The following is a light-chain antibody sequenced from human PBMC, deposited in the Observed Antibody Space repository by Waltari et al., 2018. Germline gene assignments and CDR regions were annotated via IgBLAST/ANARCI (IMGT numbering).Light chain of an antibody. V-gene: IGLV1-44*01. CDR1: SSNIGSNT. CDR3: AAWDDSLNGRGV. J-gene: IGLJ3*02. Sequence: QSVLTQPPSASGTPGQRVTLACSGSSSNIGSNTVTWYQQLPGTAPKLLIYSNNQRPSGVPDRFSGSKSGTSASLAISGLQSEDEADYYCAAWDDSLNGRGVFGGGTKLTVL. CDR2: SNN.